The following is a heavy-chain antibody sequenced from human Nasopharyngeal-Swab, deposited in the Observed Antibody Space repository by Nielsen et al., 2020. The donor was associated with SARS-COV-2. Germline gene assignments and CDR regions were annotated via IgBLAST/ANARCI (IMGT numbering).Heavy chain of an antibody. CDR3: AKERTVAGPQGGFDF. D-gene: IGHD6-19*01. V-gene: IGHV3-30*18. CDR2: LSHDRTDE. J-gene: IGHJ4*02. Sequence: GRSLRLSCEASGFTFSRHGMHWVRQAPGKGLEWLAILSHDRTDEYYADSLKGRFTVSRDNSKNTLYLQMDNLRTDDTAIYYCAKERTVAGPQGGFDFWGQGTLVTVSS. CDR1: GFTFSRHG.